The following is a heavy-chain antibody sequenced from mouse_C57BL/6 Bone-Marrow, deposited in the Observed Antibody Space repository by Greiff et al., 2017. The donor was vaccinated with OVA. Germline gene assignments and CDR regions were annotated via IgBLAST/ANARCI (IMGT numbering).Heavy chain of an antibody. J-gene: IGHJ2*01. D-gene: IGHD2-1*01. CDR3: ARSPYGNLPY. V-gene: IGHV1-69*01. Sequence: VKLQESGAELVMPGASVKLSCKASGYTFTSYWMHWVKQRPGQGLEWIGEIDPSDSYTNYNQKFKGKSTLTVDKSSSTAYMQLSSLTSEDSAVYYCARSPYGNLPYWGQGTTLTVSS. CDR2: IDPSDSYT. CDR1: GYTFTSYW.